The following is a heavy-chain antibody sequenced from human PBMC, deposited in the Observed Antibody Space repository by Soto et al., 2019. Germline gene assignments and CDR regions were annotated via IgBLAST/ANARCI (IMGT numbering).Heavy chain of an antibody. J-gene: IGHJ4*02. CDR2: IYYSGST. CDR3: ARRYSSSFDY. CDR1: GGSISSYY. D-gene: IGHD6-13*01. V-gene: IGHV4-59*08. Sequence: PSETLSLTCTVSGGSISSYYWSWFRQPPGKGLEWIGYIYYSGSTNYNPSLKSRVTISVDTSKNQLSLKLSSVTAADTAVYYCARRYSSSFDYWGQGTLVTVSS.